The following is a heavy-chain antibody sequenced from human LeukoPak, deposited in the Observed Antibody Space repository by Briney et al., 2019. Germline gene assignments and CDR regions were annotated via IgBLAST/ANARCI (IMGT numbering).Heavy chain of an antibody. CDR1: GFTFSSYG. CDR3: AKIVVPAAIGGYYFDY. V-gene: IGHV3-30*18. J-gene: IGHJ4*02. D-gene: IGHD2-2*01. CDR2: ISYDGSNK. Sequence: PGGSLRLSCAASGFTFSSYGMHWVHQAPGKGLEWVAVISYDGSNKYYADSVKGRFTISRDNSKNTLYLQMNSLRAEDTAVYYCAKIVVPAAIGGYYFDYWGQGTLVTVSS.